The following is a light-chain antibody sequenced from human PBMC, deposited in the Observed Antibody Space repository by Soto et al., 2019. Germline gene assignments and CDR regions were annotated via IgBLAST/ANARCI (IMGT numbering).Light chain of an antibody. V-gene: IGKV1-39*01. J-gene: IGKJ2*01. CDR1: QRVSRY. CDR3: QQTYSMFS. CDR2: AAS. Sequence: DIPMTQSPSSLSASVGDRVTISCRASQRVSRYLNWYQQKPGKAPKLLIYAASSLQSGVPSRFSGSGSETDFTLTISSLQPEDFATYYCQQTYSMFSFGQGTKLEIK.